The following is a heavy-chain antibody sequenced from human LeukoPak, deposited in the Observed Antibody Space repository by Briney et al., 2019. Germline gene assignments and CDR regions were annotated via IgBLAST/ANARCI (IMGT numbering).Heavy chain of an antibody. Sequence: ASVEVSCKASGYTFTSYYMHWVRQAPGQGLEWMGIINPSGGSTSYAQKFQGRVTMTRDTSTSTVYMELSSLRSEDTAVYYCARVGSSGYYEFGPWGQGTLVTVSS. CDR1: GYTFTSYY. V-gene: IGHV1-46*01. J-gene: IGHJ5*02. D-gene: IGHD3-22*01. CDR3: ARVGSSGYYEFGP. CDR2: INPSGGST.